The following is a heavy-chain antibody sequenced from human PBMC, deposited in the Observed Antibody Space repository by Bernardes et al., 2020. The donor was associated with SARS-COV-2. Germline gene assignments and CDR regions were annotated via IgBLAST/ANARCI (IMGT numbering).Heavy chain of an antibody. J-gene: IGHJ4*02. V-gene: IGHV3-66*01. Sequence: WGSLTPSCAASGLTVSSCYMSWVRRGPGKGLQCVSVIYNGGSTYYADSVKGRFTIARDNSKHTLYLQMDSLRAEDTAVYYCASDHGRSMGLHWGLGTLVTITS. CDR1: GLTVSSCY. CDR3: ASDHGRSMGLH. D-gene: IGHD6-6*01. CDR2: IYNGGST.